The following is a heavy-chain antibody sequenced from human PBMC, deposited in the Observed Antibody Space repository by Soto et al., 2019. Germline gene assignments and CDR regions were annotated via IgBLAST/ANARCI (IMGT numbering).Heavy chain of an antibody. V-gene: IGHV5-51*01. D-gene: IGHD6-13*01. J-gene: IGHJ6*02. Sequence: PGESLKISCKASGYSFNIYWIGWVRQLPGKGLEWMGVVYPDDSDTIYSPSFQGQVTISVDKSISTAYLQWSSLKASDTAMYYCARHVVAAAGILSNCDLDYYDGMDVWGQGTTVTGSS. CDR1: GYSFNIYW. CDR2: VYPDDSDT. CDR3: ARHVVAAAGILSNCDLDYYDGMDV.